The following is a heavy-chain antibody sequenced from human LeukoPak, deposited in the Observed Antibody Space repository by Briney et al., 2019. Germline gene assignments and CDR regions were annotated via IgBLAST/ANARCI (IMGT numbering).Heavy chain of an antibody. CDR2: ISGSGDNT. CDR1: GFTFGNYD. D-gene: IGHD3-3*01. CDR3: AKPGTSLSYDY. V-gene: IGHV3-23*01. J-gene: IGHJ4*02. Sequence: GGSLRLSCEASGFTFGNYDISWVRQAPGKGLEWVATISGSGDNTHYIDSVKGRFTISRDNCKNTLYLQMNSLRVDDPAVYYCAKPGTSLSYDYWGQRTLVTVTS.